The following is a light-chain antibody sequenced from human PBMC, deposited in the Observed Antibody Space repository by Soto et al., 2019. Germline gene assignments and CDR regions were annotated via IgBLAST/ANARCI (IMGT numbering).Light chain of an antibody. J-gene: IGLJ3*02. Sequence: QSALTQPASVSGSPGQSITISCTGTSSDVGSYNLVSWYQQHPGTAPKLMIYEDNKRASGLSNRFSGSTSGITASLTISVLQADDEADYYCCSYAGSSTWVFGGGTKVTVL. CDR3: CSYAGSSTWV. V-gene: IGLV2-23*01. CDR1: SSDVGSYNL. CDR2: EDN.